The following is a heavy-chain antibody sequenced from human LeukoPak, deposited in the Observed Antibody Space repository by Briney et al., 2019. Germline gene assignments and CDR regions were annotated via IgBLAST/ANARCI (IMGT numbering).Heavy chain of an antibody. CDR1: SGSISSATYY. V-gene: IGHV4-61*02. D-gene: IGHD5-24*01. J-gene: IGHJ3*02. Sequence: TQSLTCTVSSGSISSATYYWSWIRQPAGKGLEWIGRIYTSGSTNYDPSLSSRVTISVDTSKKQVSLKLSSVTNADTAMYYCARVEYNYAGHAFDIWGQGTMVTVSS. CDR2: IYTSGST. CDR3: ARVEYNYAGHAFDI.